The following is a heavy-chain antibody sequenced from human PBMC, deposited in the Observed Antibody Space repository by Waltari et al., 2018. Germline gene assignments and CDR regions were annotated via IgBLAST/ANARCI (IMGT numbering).Heavy chain of an antibody. CDR2: IRNKVDRYTT. D-gene: IGHD3-10*01. J-gene: IGHJ4*02. CDR1: GAPFSASF. V-gene: IGHV3-72*01. CDR3: TAGPTRIGNSYAYFDY. Sequence: EVQLVDSGGALVQPGGSLRLSCTASGAPFSASFLHWVRQTPGKGLEWVGRIRNKVDRYTTEYAASVKGRFTISRDDSKNSVYLQMNGLKTEDTGMYYCTAGPTRIGNSYAYFDYWGQGTLVTVTS.